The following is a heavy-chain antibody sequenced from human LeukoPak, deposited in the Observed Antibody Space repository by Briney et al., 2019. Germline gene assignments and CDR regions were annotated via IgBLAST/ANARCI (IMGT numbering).Heavy chain of an antibody. CDR1: GDSISSSSYY. J-gene: IGHJ4*02. V-gene: IGHV4-39*01. CDR3: TSCYARGYSYGTFFDY. Sequence: PSETLSLTCTVSGDSISSSSYYWGWIRQPPGKGLEWIGTIYYSGSTYYNPSLKSRVTISVDTSKNQFSLKLSSVTAADTAVYCSTSCYARGYSYGTFFDYWGQGTLVTVSS. D-gene: IGHD2-2*01. CDR2: IYYSGST.